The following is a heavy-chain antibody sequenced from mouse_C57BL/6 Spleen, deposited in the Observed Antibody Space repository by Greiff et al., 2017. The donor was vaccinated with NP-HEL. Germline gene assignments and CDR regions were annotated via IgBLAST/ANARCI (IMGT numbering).Heavy chain of an antibody. CDR3: ARTTLYNGSSYDY. Sequence: QVQLQQPGAELVKPGASVKLSCKASGYTFTSYWMQWVKQRPGQGLEWIGEIDPSDSYTNYNQKFKGKATLTVDTSSSTAYMQLSSLTSEDSAVYYCARTTLYNGSSYDYWGKGTTLTVSS. D-gene: IGHD1-1*01. CDR1: GYTFTSYW. CDR2: IDPSDSYT. J-gene: IGHJ2*01. V-gene: IGHV1-50*01.